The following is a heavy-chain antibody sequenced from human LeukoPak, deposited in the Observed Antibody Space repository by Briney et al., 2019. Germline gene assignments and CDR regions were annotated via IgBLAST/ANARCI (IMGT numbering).Heavy chain of an antibody. CDR1: GFTFSSYA. D-gene: IGHD3-22*01. J-gene: IGHJ3*02. CDR3: AKGDYYDSSGYYSAADAFDI. V-gene: IGHV3-23*01. CDR2: ISGSGGST. Sequence: GGSLRLSCAASGFTFSSYAMSWVRQAPGKGLEWVSAISGSGGSTYYADSVKGRFTFSRDNSKNTLYLQMNSLRAEDTAVYYCAKGDYYDSSGYYSAADAFDIWGQGTMVTVSS.